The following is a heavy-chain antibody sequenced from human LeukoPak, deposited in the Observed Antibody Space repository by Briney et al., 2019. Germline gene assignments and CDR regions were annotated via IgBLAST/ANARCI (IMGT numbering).Heavy chain of an antibody. CDR1: GYTVTGYY. D-gene: IGHD2-15*01. CDR2: INPNSGGT. CDR3: ARGSSIVVVVAATLSAEYSQH. J-gene: IGHJ1*01. V-gene: IGHV1-2*04. Sequence: ASVKVSCKASGYTVTGYYMHWVRQAPGQGLEWMGWINPNSGGTNYAQKFQGWVTMTRDTSISTAYMELSRLRSDDTAVYYCARGSSIVVVVAATLSAEYSQHWGQGTLVTVSS.